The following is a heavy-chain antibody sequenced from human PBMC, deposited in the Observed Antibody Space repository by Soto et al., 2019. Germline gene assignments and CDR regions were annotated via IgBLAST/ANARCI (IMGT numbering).Heavy chain of an antibody. CDR3: ARSPRSSPYFDY. J-gene: IGHJ4*02. D-gene: IGHD6-13*01. V-gene: IGHV5-51*01. CDR1: GYTCSNFW. CDR2: IYPGDHET. Sequence: EFLKIGFQCSGYTCSNFWIGWVRQSPGKGLEWMGIIYPGDHETRYSPSFHGKVTISADKSINTAYLQWNSLEASDTAFYFCARSPRSSPYFDYWGQGALVTVSS.